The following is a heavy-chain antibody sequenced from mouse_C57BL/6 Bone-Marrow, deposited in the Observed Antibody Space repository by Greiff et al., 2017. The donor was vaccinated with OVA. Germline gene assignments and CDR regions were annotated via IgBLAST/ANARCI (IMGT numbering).Heavy chain of an antibody. Sequence: VQLQQPGAELVKPGASVKLSCKASGYTFTSYWMQWVKQRPGQGLEWIGEIDPSDSYTNYNQKFTGKATLTVDTSSSTAYMQLSSLTSEDSAVYYCAREGNWDYWDYGGKGTTLTVSS. J-gene: IGHJ2*01. V-gene: IGHV1-50*01. CDR2: IDPSDSYT. CDR1: GYTFTSYW. CDR3: AREGNWDYWDY. D-gene: IGHD4-1*01.